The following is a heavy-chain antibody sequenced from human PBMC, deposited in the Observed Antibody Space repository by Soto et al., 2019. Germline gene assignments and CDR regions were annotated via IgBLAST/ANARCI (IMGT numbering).Heavy chain of an antibody. D-gene: IGHD6-13*01. CDR2: IYPGDSDT. CDR1: GYSFTSYW. CDR3: ARFKQQLVRYNWFDP. V-gene: IGHV5-51*01. Sequence: GESLKISCKGSGYSFTSYWIGWVRQMPGKGLEWMGIIYPGDSDTRYSPSFQGQVTISADKSISTAYLQWSSLKASDTAMYYCARFKQQLVRYNWFDPWGQGTLVTVSS. J-gene: IGHJ5*02.